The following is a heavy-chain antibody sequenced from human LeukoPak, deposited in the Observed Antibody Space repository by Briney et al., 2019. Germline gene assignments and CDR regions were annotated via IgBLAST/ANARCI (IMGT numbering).Heavy chain of an antibody. D-gene: IGHD6-19*01. J-gene: IGHJ6*04. CDR3: ARGWYSSGLTLEV. CDR2: FYYSGSP. CDR1: GDSISRYY. Sequence: PSETLSLTCTVSGDSISRYYWSWIRQPPGKGLERIWYFYYSGSPNYNPSLKSRVTISVDTSKNQFYLKLSSVTAADTGVYYCARGWYSSGLTLEVWGKGPAVSVSS. V-gene: IGHV4-59*01.